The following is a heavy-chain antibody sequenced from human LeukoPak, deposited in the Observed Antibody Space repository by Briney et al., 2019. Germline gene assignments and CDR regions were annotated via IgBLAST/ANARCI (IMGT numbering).Heavy chain of an antibody. D-gene: IGHD5-12*01. CDR3: ARGDIVATNIDY. J-gene: IGHJ4*02. CDR2: INPNSGGT. Sequence: ASVKVSCKASGYTFTGYYMHWVRQAPGQGLEWMGWINPNSGGTNYAQKFQGRVTMTRDTPISTAYMELSRLRSDDTAVYYCARGDIVATNIDYWGQGTLVTVSS. CDR1: GYTFTGYY. V-gene: IGHV1-2*02.